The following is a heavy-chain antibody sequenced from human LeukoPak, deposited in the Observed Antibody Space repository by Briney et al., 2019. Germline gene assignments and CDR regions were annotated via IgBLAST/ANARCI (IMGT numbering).Heavy chain of an antibody. D-gene: IGHD3-22*01. Sequence: SETLSLTCTVSGGSVSSRSYYWGWIRQPPGKGLEWIGSIYYSGSTYYNPSLKSRVTISVDTSKNQFSLKLSSVTAADTAVYYCARLDSSGYYTLDVWGQGTTATVSS. J-gene: IGHJ6*02. V-gene: IGHV4-39*01. CDR3: ARLDSSGYYTLDV. CDR2: IYYSGST. CDR1: GGSVSSRSYY.